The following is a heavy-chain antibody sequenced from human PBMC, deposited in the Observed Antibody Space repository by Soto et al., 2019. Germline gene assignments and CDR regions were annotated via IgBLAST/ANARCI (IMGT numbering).Heavy chain of an antibody. CDR1: GGTFSSYT. V-gene: IGHV1-69*02. CDR3: ARQSGSGFDY. CDR2: IIPILGIA. Sequence: QVQLVQSGAEVKKPGSSVKVSCKASGGTFSSYTISWVRQAPGQGLEWMGRIIPILGIANYAPKFQGRVTITADKSTSTAYMELSSLSSEDTAVYYCARQSGSGFDYWGQGTLVTVSS. D-gene: IGHD3-10*01. J-gene: IGHJ4*02.